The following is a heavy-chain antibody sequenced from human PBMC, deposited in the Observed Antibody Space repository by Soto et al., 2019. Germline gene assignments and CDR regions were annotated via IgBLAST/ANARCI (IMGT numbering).Heavy chain of an antibody. CDR1: GVPVITNY. CDR3: ARDLSGKNDAFDI. J-gene: IGHJ3*02. Sequence: GGSLRLSCAASGVPVITNYMSWVRQPPGKGLEWVSVVYSGGSTYYADSVKGRFTVSRDNSKNTLYLQMNSLRAEDTAVYYCARDLSGKNDAFDIWGQGTVVTVSS. CDR2: VYSGGST. D-gene: IGHD3-10*01. V-gene: IGHV3-66*01.